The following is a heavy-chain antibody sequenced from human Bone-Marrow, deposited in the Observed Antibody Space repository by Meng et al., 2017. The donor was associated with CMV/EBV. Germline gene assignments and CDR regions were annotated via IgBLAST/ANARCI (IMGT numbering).Heavy chain of an antibody. CDR2: ISYDGSNK. D-gene: IGHD2-2*01. Sequence: GESLKISCAASGFTFSSYAMHWVRQAPGKGLEWVAVISYDGSNKYYGDSVKGRFTISRDNAKNSLYLQMNSLRAEDTAVYYCARDGGRYARPYYYYGMDVWGQGTTVTVSS. J-gene: IGHJ6*02. CDR3: ARDGGRYARPYYYYGMDV. V-gene: IGHV3-30-3*01. CDR1: GFTFSSYA.